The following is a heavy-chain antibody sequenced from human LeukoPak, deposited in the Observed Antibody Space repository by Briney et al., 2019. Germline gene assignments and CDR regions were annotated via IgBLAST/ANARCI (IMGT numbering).Heavy chain of an antibody. D-gene: IGHD2-21*01. J-gene: IGHJ5*02. CDR2: INPNSGGT. V-gene: IGHV1-2*02. CDR3: ARELQGDHAFRP. CDR1: GYTFTGYY. Sequence: ASVKVSCKASGYTFTGYYMHWVRQAPGQGLEWMGWINPNSGGTNYAQKFQGRVTMTRDTSISTAYMELSRLRSDDTAVYYCARELQGDHAFRPWHQGTLDTVSS.